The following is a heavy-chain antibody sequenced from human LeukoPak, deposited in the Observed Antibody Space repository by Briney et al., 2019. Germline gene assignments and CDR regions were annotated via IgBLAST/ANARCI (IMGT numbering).Heavy chain of an antibody. J-gene: IGHJ4*02. CDR1: GFTVSSNY. V-gene: IGHV3-53*01. Sequence: GGSLRLSCAASGFTVSSNYMSWVRQAPGKGLEWVSVIYSGGSTYYADSVKGRFTISRDNSKNTLYLQMSSLRAEDTAVYYCARDAPTGGFDYWGQGTLVTVSS. D-gene: IGHD3-16*01. CDR3: ARDAPTGGFDY. CDR2: IYSGGST.